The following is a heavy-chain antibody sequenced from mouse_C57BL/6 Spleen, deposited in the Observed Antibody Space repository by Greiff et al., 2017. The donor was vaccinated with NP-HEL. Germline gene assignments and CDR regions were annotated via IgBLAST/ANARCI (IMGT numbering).Heavy chain of an antibody. Sequence: DVQLVESGPGLVKPSQSLSLTCSVTGYSITSGYYWNWIRQFPGNKLEWMGYISYDGSNNYNPSLKNRISITRDTSKNQFFLKLNSVTTEDTATYYCARAYDYDESAMDYWGQGTSVTVSS. J-gene: IGHJ4*01. D-gene: IGHD2-4*01. CDR2: ISYDGSN. CDR3: ARAYDYDESAMDY. V-gene: IGHV3-6*01. CDR1: GYSITSGYY.